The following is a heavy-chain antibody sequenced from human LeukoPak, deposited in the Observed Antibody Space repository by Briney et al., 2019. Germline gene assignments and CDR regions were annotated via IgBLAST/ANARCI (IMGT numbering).Heavy chain of an antibody. Sequence: PGGSLRLSCTASGFIFSDYYMGWIRQAPGRGLEWISYISNSGTWIRYADSVKGRFTISRDNSKNTLYLQMYSLTAEDTAVYYCAKDDAWLKFGEWSQGTLVTVSS. CDR1: GFIFSDYY. CDR2: ISNSGTWI. J-gene: IGHJ4*02. V-gene: IGHV3-11*01. D-gene: IGHD3-10*01. CDR3: AKDDAWLKFGE.